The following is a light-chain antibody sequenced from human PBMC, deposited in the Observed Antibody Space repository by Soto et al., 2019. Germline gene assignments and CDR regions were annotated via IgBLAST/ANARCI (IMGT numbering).Light chain of an antibody. V-gene: IGKV3-11*01. Sequence: ETVLTQSPATLSLSPGERATLSCAASQSVARYLAWYQQKPGQAPRLLIFDASNRAAGIPVRFSGTGSGTDFTLTIRRVESEDFAVYYCQQRTNWPYTFGQGTNLEIK. CDR2: DAS. CDR1: QSVARY. J-gene: IGKJ2*01. CDR3: QQRTNWPYT.